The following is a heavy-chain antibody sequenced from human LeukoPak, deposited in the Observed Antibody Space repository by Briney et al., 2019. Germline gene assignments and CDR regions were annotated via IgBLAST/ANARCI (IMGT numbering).Heavy chain of an antibody. V-gene: IGHV1-2*02. Sequence: ASVKVSCKASGYTFTGYYIHWVRQAPGQGLEWMGWINPKSGDTNFAQRFQGRVAMTRDTSISTAYMELSRLSSDGTAVYYCARGPPWYCSSTSCYSQESGYWGQGTLVTVSS. CDR3: ARGPPWYCSSTSCYSQESGY. D-gene: IGHD2-2*02. CDR2: INPKSGDT. J-gene: IGHJ4*02. CDR1: GYTFTGYY.